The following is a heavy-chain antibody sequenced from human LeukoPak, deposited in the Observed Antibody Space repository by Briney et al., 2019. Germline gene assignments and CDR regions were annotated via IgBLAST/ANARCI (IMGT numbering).Heavy chain of an antibody. Sequence: GGSLRLSCAASGFTFSSYAMSWVRQAPGKGLAWVSTISGGSGSTYSADSVKGRFTISRDNSKNTLYLQMNSLRDEDTAVYYCAKHRFESGGYHSTDWGQGTLVTVSS. CDR1: GFTFSSYA. J-gene: IGHJ4*02. CDR2: ISGGSGST. V-gene: IGHV3-23*01. D-gene: IGHD3-22*01. CDR3: AKHRFESGGYHSTD.